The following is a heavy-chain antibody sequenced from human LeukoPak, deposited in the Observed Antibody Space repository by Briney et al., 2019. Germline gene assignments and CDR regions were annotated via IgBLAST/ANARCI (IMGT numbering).Heavy chain of an antibody. CDR1: GYTFTSYG. J-gene: IGHJ4*02. D-gene: IGHD6-13*01. CDR2: ISAYNGNT. CDR3: ARSVRYSSSWNWGY. V-gene: IGHV1-18*01. Sequence: ASVKVSCKASGYTFTSYGISWVRQAPGQGLEWMGWISAYNGNTNYAQKLQGRVTMTTDTSTSTAYMELRSLRSDDTAVYYCARSVRYSSSWNWGYWGQGTLVTVSS.